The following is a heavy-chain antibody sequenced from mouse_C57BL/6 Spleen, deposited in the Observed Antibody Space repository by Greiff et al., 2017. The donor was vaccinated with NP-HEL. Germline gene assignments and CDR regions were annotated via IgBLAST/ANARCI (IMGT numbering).Heavy chain of an antibody. Sequence: VQVVESGPGLVQPSQSLSITCTVSGFSLTSYGVHWVRQSPGKGLEWLGVIWSGGSTDYNAAFISRLSISKDNSKSQVFFKMNSLQADDTAIYYCARNYLDYYGSSYDYFDYWGQGTTLTVSS. CDR3: ARNYLDYYGSSYDYFDY. CDR1: GFSLTSYG. V-gene: IGHV2-2*01. J-gene: IGHJ2*01. CDR2: IWSGGST. D-gene: IGHD1-1*01.